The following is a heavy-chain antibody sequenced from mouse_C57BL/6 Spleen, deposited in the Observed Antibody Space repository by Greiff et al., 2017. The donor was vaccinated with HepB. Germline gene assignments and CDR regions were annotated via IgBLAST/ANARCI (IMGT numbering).Heavy chain of an antibody. V-gene: IGHV14-1*01. CDR1: GFNIKDYY. Sequence: VQLKQSGAELVRPGASVKLSCTASGFNIKDYYMHWVKQRPERGLEWIGRIDPEDGDTEYAPKFQGKATMTADTSSNTAYLQLSSLTSEDTAVYYCTTGGGYYGLYAMDDWGQGASVTVSS. J-gene: IGHJ4*01. CDR2: IDPEDGDT. CDR3: TTGGGYYGLYAMDD. D-gene: IGHD1-1*01.